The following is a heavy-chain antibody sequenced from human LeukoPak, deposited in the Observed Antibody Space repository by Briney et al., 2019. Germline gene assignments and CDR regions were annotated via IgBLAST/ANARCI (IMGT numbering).Heavy chain of an antibody. CDR3: ARANFLYCSSTTCLFDY. CDR1: GYTFTDYY. CDR2: INPSDGDT. D-gene: IGHD2-2*01. Sequence: ASVKVSCKASGYTFTDYYMHWVRQAPGQGFEWMGWINPSDGDTNYAQKFQGRVTMTRDTSISTAHMEVSRLRSDDTAVYYCARANFLYCSSTTCLFDYWGQGTLVTVSS. J-gene: IGHJ4*02. V-gene: IGHV1-2*02.